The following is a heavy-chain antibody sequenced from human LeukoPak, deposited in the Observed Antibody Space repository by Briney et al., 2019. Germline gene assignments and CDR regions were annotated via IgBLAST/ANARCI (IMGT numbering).Heavy chain of an antibody. CDR1: GGSFSGYY. J-gene: IGHJ4*02. CDR2: INHSGST. CDR3: ASGRWNYFDY. D-gene: IGHD4-23*01. Sequence: PSETLSLTYAVYGGSFSGYYWSWIRQPPGKGLEWIGEINHSGSTNYNPSLKSRVTISVDTSKNRFSLKLSSVTAADTAVYYCASGRWNYFDYWGQGTLVTVSS. V-gene: IGHV4-34*01.